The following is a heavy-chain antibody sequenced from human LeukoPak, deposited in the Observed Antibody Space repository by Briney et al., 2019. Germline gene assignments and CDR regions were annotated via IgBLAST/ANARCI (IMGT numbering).Heavy chain of an antibody. V-gene: IGHV5-10-1*01. J-gene: IGHJ4*02. CDR1: GYSFTSCW. D-gene: IGHD2-21*02. CDR2: IDPSDSYT. CDR3: ARRAYCGGDCFRDFDY. Sequence: GESLKISCKASGYSFTSCWISWVRQMPGKGLEWMGRIDPSDSYTNYSPSFQGHVTILADNSISTAYLQWNSLQASDTATYYCARRAYCGGDCFRDFDYWGQGTLVTVSS.